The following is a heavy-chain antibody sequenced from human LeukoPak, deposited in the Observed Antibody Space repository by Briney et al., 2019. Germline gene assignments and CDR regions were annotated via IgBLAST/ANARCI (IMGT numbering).Heavy chain of an antibody. CDR1: GDSITRTNYY. CDR2: IYTSGST. D-gene: IGHD1-26*01. J-gene: IGHJ6*03. V-gene: IGHV4-61*02. CDR3: ARGLSGSYLVGYYYYYMDV. Sequence: SETLSLTCIVSGDSITRTNYYWAWIRQPAGKGLEWIGRIYTSGSTNYNPSLKSRVTISVDTSKNQFSLKLSSVTAADTAVYYCARGLSGSYLVGYYYYYMDVWGKGTTVTVSS.